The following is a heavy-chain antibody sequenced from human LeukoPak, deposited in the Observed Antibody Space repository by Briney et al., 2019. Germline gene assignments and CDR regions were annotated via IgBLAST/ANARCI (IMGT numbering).Heavy chain of an antibody. CDR2: ITRDGGST. Sequence: GGSLRLSCAASGFSFYDYTMHWVRQAPGKGLEWVSLITRDGGSTFYADSVKGRFTISRDTTKNSLYLQMNRLRTEDTAFYYCAKERVQYFDHWGQGTLVTVSS. CDR3: AKERVQYFDH. V-gene: IGHV3-43*01. J-gene: IGHJ4*02. CDR1: GFSFYDYT.